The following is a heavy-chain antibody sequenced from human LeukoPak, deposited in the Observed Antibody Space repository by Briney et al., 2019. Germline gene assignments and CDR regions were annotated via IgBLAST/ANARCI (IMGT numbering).Heavy chain of an antibody. CDR2: IIPIFGTA. D-gene: IGHD6-6*01. CDR3: SSSVYYYYYGMDV. J-gene: IGHJ6*02. Sequence: SVKVSCKASGGTFSSYAISWVRQAPGQGLEWTGGIIPIFGTANYAQKFQGRVTITADESTSTAYMELSSLRSEDTAVYYCSSSVYYYYYGMDVWGQGTTVTVSS. V-gene: IGHV1-69*13. CDR1: GGTFSSYA.